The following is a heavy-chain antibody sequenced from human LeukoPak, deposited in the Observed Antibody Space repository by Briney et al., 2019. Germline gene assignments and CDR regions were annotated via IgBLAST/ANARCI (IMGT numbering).Heavy chain of an antibody. V-gene: IGHV1-2*04. CDR2: INPNSGGT. J-gene: IGHJ3*02. D-gene: IGHD6-13*01. CDR3: ARDIASSSWPGAFDI. CDR1: GYTFTGYY. Sequence: ASVKVSCKASGYTFTGYYMHWVRQAPGQGLEWMGWINPNSGGTNYAQKFQGWVTMTRDTSISTAYMELSRLRSDDTAVYYCARDIASSSWPGAFDIWGQGTMVTVSS.